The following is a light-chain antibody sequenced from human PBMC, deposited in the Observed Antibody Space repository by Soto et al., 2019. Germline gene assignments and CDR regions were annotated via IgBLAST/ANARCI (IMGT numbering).Light chain of an antibody. CDR1: QGISSW. V-gene: IGKV1-12*01. Sequence: DIQMTQSPSSVSASVGDRVTITCRASQGISSWLAWYQQKPGRAPKLLIYSASSLQSGAPSRFTGSGSGTDFTLTITGLQPDDVATYSCQKGNSFPLSFGGGTKVEIK. CDR2: SAS. J-gene: IGKJ4*01. CDR3: QKGNSFPLS.